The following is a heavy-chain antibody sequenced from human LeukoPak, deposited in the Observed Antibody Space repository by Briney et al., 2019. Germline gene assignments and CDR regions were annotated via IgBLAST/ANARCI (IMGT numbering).Heavy chain of an antibody. J-gene: IGHJ3*02. D-gene: IGHD6-19*01. CDR1: GFTFSRYW. CDR2: IKEDGSQK. Sequence: PGGPLRLSCAASGFTFSRYWMSWVRQAPGKGLEYVANIKEDGSQKFYMDSVKGRFTISRDNAQTSVYLQMNNLGVEDTAVYYCGRDRAVTWTGAVNIWGQGTMVTVSS. V-gene: IGHV3-7*01. CDR3: GRDRAVTWTGAVNI.